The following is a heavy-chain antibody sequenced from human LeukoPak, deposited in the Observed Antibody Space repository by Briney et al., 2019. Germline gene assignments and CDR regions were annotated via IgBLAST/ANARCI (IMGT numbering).Heavy chain of an antibody. CDR3: TSGIGTIDF. V-gene: IGHV3-15*01. J-gene: IGHJ4*02. D-gene: IGHD1-1*01. Sequence: GGSLRLSCAASRFTFNSYPMNWVRQAPGKGLELVGRIKSKTDGGATDYAAPVTGRFTISRDDSKNTLYLEMNSLKTEDTAVYYCTSGIGTIDFWGQGTLVTVSS. CDR2: IKSKTDGGAT. CDR1: RFTFNSYP.